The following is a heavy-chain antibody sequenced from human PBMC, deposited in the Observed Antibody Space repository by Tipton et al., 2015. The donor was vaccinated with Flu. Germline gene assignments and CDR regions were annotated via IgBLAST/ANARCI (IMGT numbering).Heavy chain of an antibody. Sequence: LSLTCAVYGGSFSGYYWSWIRQPPGKGLEWIGEINHSGTTNYNPSLKSRVTISVDTSKNQFSLRLNSVTAADTAVYYCARGSGYSTPYFDSWGRGTLVTVSS. V-gene: IGHV4-34*01. J-gene: IGHJ4*02. CDR2: INHSGTT. CDR1: GGSFSGYY. CDR3: ARGSGYSTPYFDS. D-gene: IGHD5-12*01.